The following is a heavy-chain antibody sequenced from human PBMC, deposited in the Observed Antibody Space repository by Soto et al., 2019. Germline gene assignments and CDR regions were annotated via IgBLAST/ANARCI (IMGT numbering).Heavy chain of an antibody. V-gene: IGHV1-3*01. CDR2: INAGYGNT. CDR3: AGDTWDGTFDF. J-gene: IGHJ4*02. CDR1: GYTFSSYA. Sequence: GASVKVSCKVSGYTFSSYAMHWVRQAPGQRLEWMGWINAGYGNTKSSQKFQDRVTISRDTSASTAYMELTSLRSEDTAVYYCAGDTWDGTFDFWGQGTLVTVS. D-gene: IGHD1-1*01.